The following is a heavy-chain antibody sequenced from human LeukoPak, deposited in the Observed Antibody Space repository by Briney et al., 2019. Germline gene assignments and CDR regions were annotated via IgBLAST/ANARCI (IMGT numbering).Heavy chain of an antibody. J-gene: IGHJ4*02. V-gene: IGHV3-23*01. CDR1: GFTFGDYA. Sequence: GGSLRLSCTASGFTFGDYAMSWVRQAPGKGLEWVSAISGSGGSTYYADSVKGRFTISRDNSKNTLYLQMNSLRADDTAVYYCAREVGANDYWGQGTLVTVSS. CDR3: AREVGANDY. D-gene: IGHD1-26*01. CDR2: ISGSGGST.